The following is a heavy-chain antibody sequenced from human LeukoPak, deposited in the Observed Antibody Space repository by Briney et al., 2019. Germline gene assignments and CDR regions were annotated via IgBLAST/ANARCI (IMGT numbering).Heavy chain of an antibody. J-gene: IGHJ4*02. D-gene: IGHD3-22*01. Sequence: ASVKVSCKASGGTFSSYAISWVRQAPGQGLEWMGGIIPIFGTANYAQKFQGRVTITADESTGTAYMELSSLRSEDTAVYYCARGSTKWLLLYFDYWGQGTLVTVSS. CDR1: GGTFSSYA. CDR2: IIPIFGTA. V-gene: IGHV1-69*13. CDR3: ARGSTKWLLLYFDY.